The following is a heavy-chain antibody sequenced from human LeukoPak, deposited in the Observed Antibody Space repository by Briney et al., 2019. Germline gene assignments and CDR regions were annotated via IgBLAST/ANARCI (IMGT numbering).Heavy chain of an antibody. CDR3: ARELVGAMNWFDP. J-gene: IGHJ5*02. D-gene: IGHD1-26*01. V-gene: IGHV4-59*01. CDR1: GGSISSYY. CDR2: IYYSGST. Sequence: SETLSLTCTVSGGSISSYYWSWIRQPPGKGREWTGYIYYSGSTNYNPSLKSRVTISVDTSKNQFSLKLSSVTAADTAVYYCARELVGAMNWFDPWGQGTLVTVSS.